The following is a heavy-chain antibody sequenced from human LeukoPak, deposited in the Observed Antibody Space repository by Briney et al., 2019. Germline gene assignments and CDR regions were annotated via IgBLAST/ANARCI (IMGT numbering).Heavy chain of an antibody. CDR1: GFTFSSYG. CDR2: IRYDGSNK. J-gene: IGHJ4*02. V-gene: IGHV3-30*02. D-gene: IGHD1-26*01. CDR3: AKDGAHTLYYFDY. Sequence: GGSLRLPCAASGFTFSSYGMHWVRQAPGKGLEGVAFIRYDGSNKYYADSVKGRFTISRDNSKNTLYLQMNSLRAEDTAVYYCAKDGAHTLYYFDYWGQGTLVTVSS.